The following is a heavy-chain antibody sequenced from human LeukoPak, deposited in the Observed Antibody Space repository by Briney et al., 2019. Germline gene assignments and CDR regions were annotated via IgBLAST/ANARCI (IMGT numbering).Heavy chain of an antibody. CDR2: INTNTGNP. CDR1: GYTFTSYA. Sequence: GASVKVSCKASGYTFTSYAMNWVRQAPGQGLEWMGWINTNTGNPTYAQGFTGRVVFSLDTSVSTAYLQISSLKAEDTAVYYCARSFSYDSSGYYQSYYYYYYMDVWGKGTTVTVSS. CDR3: ARSFSYDSSGYYQSYYYYYYMDV. V-gene: IGHV7-4-1*02. J-gene: IGHJ6*03. D-gene: IGHD3-22*01.